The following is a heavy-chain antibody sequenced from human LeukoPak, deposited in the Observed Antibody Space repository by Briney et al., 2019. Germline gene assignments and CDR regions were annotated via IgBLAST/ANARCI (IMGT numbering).Heavy chain of an antibody. D-gene: IGHD3-9*01. Sequence: ASVKVSCKASGDTFTSYGISWVRQAPGQGLEWMGWISAYNGNTNYAQKLQGRVTMTTDTSTSTAYMELRSLRSDHTAVYYCASLTKPSYYDMLTGYYDPFDYWGQGTLVTVSS. CDR3: ASLTKPSYYDMLTGYYDPFDY. CDR1: GDTFTSYG. CDR2: ISAYNGNT. V-gene: IGHV1-18*01. J-gene: IGHJ4*02.